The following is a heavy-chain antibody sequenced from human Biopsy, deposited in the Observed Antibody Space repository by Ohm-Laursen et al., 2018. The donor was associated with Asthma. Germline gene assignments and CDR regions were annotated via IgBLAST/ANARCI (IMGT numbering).Heavy chain of an antibody. CDR3: ARWGSFGFDY. CDR2: INHSGST. J-gene: IGHJ4*02. Sequence: QTLTLTCTFSGFSLSTSGMCVSWIRQPPGKGLEWIGEINHSGSTYYNPSLKSRVTISVDTSKNQFSLNLSSVTAADTAVYYCARWGSFGFDYWGQGTPVTVSS. D-gene: IGHD7-27*01. CDR1: GFSLSTSGMC. V-gene: IGHV4-31*02.